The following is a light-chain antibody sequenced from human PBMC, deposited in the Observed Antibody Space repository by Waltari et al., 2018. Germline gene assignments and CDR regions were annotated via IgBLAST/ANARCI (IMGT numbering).Light chain of an antibody. Sequence: QSVLTQPPSVSGAPGQRVTISCPGSRSNIRAGYDVNRYQQLPGKVPKLLTYGNSNRPSGVPDRISGSKSGTSASLAITGLQAEDEADYYCQSYDSSLGGSVFGGGTKLTVL. CDR3: QSYDSSLGGSV. V-gene: IGLV1-40*01. CDR1: RSNIRAGYD. CDR2: GNS. J-gene: IGLJ2*01.